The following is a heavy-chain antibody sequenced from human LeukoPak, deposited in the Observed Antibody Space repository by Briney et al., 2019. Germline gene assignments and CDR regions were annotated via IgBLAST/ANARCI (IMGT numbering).Heavy chain of an antibody. CDR3: AREGSSSESYWFDP. CDR1: GYTFTRYY. Sequence: ASVKVSCKASGYTFTRYYMHWVRQAPGQGLEWMGWINPNNGGTNYAQKFQGRVTMTRDTSISTAYMELSRLRSDDTAVYYCAREGSSSESYWFDPWGQGTLVTVSS. J-gene: IGHJ5*02. V-gene: IGHV1-2*02. D-gene: IGHD6-6*01. CDR2: INPNNGGT.